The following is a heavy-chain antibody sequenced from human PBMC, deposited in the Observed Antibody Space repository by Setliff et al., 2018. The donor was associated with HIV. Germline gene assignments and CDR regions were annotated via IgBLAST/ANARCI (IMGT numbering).Heavy chain of an antibody. Sequence: GESLKISCKGSGYKFSSYWIGWVRQMPGKGLEWMGIIYPGDSDTRYSPSFQGQVTISADKSTNTAYLQWTGLKASDTAMYYCARLPNAATYQSYYMDVWAKGPRSPSP. CDR1: GYKFSSYW. J-gene: IGHJ6*03. CDR2: IYPGDSDT. CDR3: ARLPNAATYQSYYMDV. D-gene: IGHD2-15*01. V-gene: IGHV5-51*01.